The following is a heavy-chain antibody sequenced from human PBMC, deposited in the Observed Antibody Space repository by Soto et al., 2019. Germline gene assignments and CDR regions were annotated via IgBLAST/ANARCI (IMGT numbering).Heavy chain of an antibody. J-gene: IGHJ6*03. V-gene: IGHV3-48*01. D-gene: IGHD2-21*02. CDR1: GFTFGSYS. CDR2: ILSSSGGI. Sequence: EVQLVESGGGLVQPGGSLRLSCAASGFTFGSYSMNWVRQAPGKGLEWVSFILSSSGGIYYADSVKGRFTISRDNAKNSPYLPMISPRAEDTAVYSCVRVLRAPLVATAMPYSMDVWGKGTTVTVPS. CDR3: VRVLRAPLVATAMPYSMDV.